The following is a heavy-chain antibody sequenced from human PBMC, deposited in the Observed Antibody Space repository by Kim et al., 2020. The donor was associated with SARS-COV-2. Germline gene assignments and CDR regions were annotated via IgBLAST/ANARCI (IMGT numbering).Heavy chain of an antibody. Sequence: SAQGFKGRFVFSLDTSVSPAYLQISSLKAEDTAVYYCARDEGSGWYSFSYWGQGTLVTVSS. J-gene: IGHJ4*02. V-gene: IGHV7-4-1*02. D-gene: IGHD6-19*01. CDR3: ARDEGSGWYSFSY.